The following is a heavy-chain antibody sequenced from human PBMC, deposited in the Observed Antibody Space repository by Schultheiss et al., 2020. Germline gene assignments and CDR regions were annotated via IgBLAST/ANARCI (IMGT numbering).Heavy chain of an antibody. Sequence: GGSLRLSCAASGFTFSSYWMHWVRQAPGKGLEWVAVISYDGSNKYYADSVKGRFTISRDNSKNTLELQMNSLRAEDTAVYFCARDCMGCYYGMDVWGQGTTVTVSS. J-gene: IGHJ6*02. V-gene: IGHV3-30*07. CDR3: ARDCMGCYYGMDV. CDR2: ISYDGSNK. CDR1: GFTFSSYW. D-gene: IGHD6-19*01.